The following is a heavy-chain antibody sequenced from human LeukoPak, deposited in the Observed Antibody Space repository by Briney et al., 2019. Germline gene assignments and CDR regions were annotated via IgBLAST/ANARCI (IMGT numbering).Heavy chain of an antibody. D-gene: IGHD1-26*01. V-gene: IGHV3-23*01. J-gene: IGHJ4*02. CDR2: VSGSGGNT. Sequence: PSETLSLTCTVSGGSISSYYWSWVRQAPGKGLEWVSGVSGSGGNTYYAGSVKGRFTISRDNSKNTLDLQMNSLRADDTAVYYCAKAGSIRFDYWGQGTLVTVSS. CDR3: AKAGSIRFDY. CDR1: GGSISSYY.